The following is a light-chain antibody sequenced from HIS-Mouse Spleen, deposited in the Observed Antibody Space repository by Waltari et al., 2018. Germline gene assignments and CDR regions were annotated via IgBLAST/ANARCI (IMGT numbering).Light chain of an antibody. J-gene: IGLJ2*01. Sequence: QSALTQPPSASGSPGQSVTISCTGTSSDVGGYNYVSWYQQHPGKAPKLMIYEVSKRPSGVPDRVSGSKSGNTASLTVSGLQAEDEADYYCSSYTSSSTVVFGGGTKLTVL. CDR3: SSYTSSSTVV. CDR2: EVS. V-gene: IGLV2-8*01. CDR1: SSDVGGYNY.